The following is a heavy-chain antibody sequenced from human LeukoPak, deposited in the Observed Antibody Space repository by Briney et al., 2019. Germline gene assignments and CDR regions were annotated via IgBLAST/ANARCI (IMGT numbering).Heavy chain of an antibody. CDR3: ARHGNGGGGWYCGGDCYSPHTEFDY. V-gene: IGHV4-59*08. J-gene: IGHJ4*02. D-gene: IGHD2-21*02. Sequence: SETLSLTCTVSGGSISSYYWSWIRQPPGKGLEWIGYIYYSGSTNYNPSLKSRVTISVDTSKNQFSLKLSSVTAADTAVYYWARHGNGGGGWYCGGDCYSPHTEFDYWGQGTLVTVPS. CDR2: IYYSGST. CDR1: GGSISSYY.